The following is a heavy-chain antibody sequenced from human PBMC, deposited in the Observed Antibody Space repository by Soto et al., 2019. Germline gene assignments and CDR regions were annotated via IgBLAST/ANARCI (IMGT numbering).Heavy chain of an antibody. Sequence: GGSLRLSCTASGFTFGDYAMSWFRQAPGKGLEWVGFIRSKAYGGTTEYAASVKGRFTISRDDSKSIAYLQMNSLKTEDTAVYYCALRFLEWLFHAFDIWGQGTMVTVSS. J-gene: IGHJ3*02. D-gene: IGHD3-3*01. CDR1: GFTFGDYA. V-gene: IGHV3-49*03. CDR3: ALRFLEWLFHAFDI. CDR2: IRSKAYGGTT.